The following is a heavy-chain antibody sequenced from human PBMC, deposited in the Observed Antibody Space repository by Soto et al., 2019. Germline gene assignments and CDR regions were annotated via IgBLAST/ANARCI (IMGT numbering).Heavy chain of an antibody. Sequence: SRKTSGDTISSYAISRLRKTPGQGLEWMGGIIPIFGTANYAQKFQGRVTITADESTSTAYMELSSLRSEDTAVYYCARGRYYYGSGTNVWGQGILVTVSS. J-gene: IGHJ4*02. D-gene: IGHD3-10*01. V-gene: IGHV1-69*01. CDR3: ARGRYYYGSGTNV. CDR2: IIPIFGTA. CDR1: GDTISSYA.